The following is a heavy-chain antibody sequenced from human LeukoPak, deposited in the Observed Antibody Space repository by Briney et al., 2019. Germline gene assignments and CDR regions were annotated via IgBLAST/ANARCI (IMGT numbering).Heavy chain of an antibody. V-gene: IGHV3-23*01. CDR2: ICGSGGST. CDR1: GFIFSNYA. Sequence: PGGSLRLSCVPSGFIFSNYAMSWVRQAAGKGLEGVSSICGSGGSTHYVDSVKGRFHISRDKTKNTLYLQMNSLRAEDTAVYYCAKSSYCDASGRYREYYFDSWGQGTLVTVST. J-gene: IGHJ4*02. CDR3: AKSSYCDASGRYREYYFDS. D-gene: IGHD3-22*01.